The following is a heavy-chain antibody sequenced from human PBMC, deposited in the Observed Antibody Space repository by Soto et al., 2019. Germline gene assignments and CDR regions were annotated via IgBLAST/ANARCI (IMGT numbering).Heavy chain of an antibody. V-gene: IGHV1-69*01. CDR3: ARTGGYDAPYFDY. CDR1: GGTFSRHA. J-gene: IGHJ4*02. D-gene: IGHD5-12*01. Sequence: QVQLVQSGAEVRKPGSSVKVSCKASGGTFSRHAISWVRQAPGQGLEWMGGIIPIFGTANHAQKFQGRVTIIADESTSTVYMESSSLRSEDTAMYYCARTGGYDAPYFDYWGQGTLVTVSS. CDR2: IIPIFGTA.